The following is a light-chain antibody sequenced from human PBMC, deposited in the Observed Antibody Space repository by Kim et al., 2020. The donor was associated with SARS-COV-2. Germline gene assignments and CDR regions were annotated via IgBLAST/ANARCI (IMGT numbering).Light chain of an antibody. CDR2: AAS. J-gene: IGKJ4*01. Sequence: DIQMTQSPSSLAASVRDRVTITCRASQNINAYLNWYQQKPCKAPQLLIYAASTLQSGVPSRFSGSGSGTDFTLTINSLQTDDFATYYCQQSYTDTLLTFGEGTNGDIK. CDR1: QNINAY. V-gene: IGKV1-39*01. CDR3: QQSYTDTLLT.